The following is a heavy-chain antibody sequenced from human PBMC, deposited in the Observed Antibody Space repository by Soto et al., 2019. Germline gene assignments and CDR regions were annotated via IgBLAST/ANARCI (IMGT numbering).Heavy chain of an antibody. CDR2: IIPIFDTT. CDR3: AREEAAAATSGMDV. CDR1: GGTFSTYG. J-gene: IGHJ6*02. Sequence: QVQLVQSGAEVKKQGYSVKVSCKASGGTFSTYGINWVRQAPGQGLEWMGGIIPIFDTTNYAQKFQGKFTITADESTSTVYMELSSLRSEDTAVYYCAREEAAAATSGMDVWGQGTTVTVSS. V-gene: IGHV1-69*01. D-gene: IGHD6-13*01.